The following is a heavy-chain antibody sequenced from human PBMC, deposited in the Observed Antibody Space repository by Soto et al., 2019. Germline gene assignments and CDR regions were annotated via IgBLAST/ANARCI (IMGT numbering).Heavy chain of an antibody. Sequence: EASVKVSCKASGGTFSSYAISWVRQAPGQGLEWMGGIIPIFGTANYAQKFQGRVTITADESTSTAYMELSSLRSEDTAVYYCARDWGYCGGDCYPLDYWGQGTLVTVSS. CDR3: ARDWGYCGGDCYPLDY. D-gene: IGHD2-21*02. J-gene: IGHJ4*02. CDR1: GGTFSSYA. V-gene: IGHV1-69*13. CDR2: IIPIFGTA.